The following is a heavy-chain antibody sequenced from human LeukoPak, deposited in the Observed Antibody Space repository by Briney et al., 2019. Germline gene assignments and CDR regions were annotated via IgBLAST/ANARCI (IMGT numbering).Heavy chain of an antibody. Sequence: GGSLRLSCAASGFTFSSYGMHWVRQAPGKGLEWVAVISYDGSNKYYADSVKGRFTISRDNPKNTLYLQMNSVRAEDTAVYYCAKHRGYSYGSLGMDVWGQGTTVTVSS. CDR1: GFTFSSYG. J-gene: IGHJ6*02. D-gene: IGHD5-18*01. CDR2: ISYDGSNK. V-gene: IGHV3-30*18. CDR3: AKHRGYSYGSLGMDV.